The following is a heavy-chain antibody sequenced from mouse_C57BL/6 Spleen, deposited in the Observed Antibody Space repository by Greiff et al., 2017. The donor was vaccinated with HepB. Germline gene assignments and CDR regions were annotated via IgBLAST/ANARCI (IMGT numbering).Heavy chain of an antibody. D-gene: IGHD1-1*01. CDR1: GYTFTSYS. J-gene: IGHJ1*03. V-gene: IGHV1-52*01. CDR2: IDPSDSET. Sequence: QVQLQQPGAELVRPGSSVKLSCKASGYTFTSYSMHWVKQRPIQGLEWIGNIDPSDSETHYNQKFKDKATLTVDKSSSTAYMQLSSLTSEDSAVYYCARLGSRYFDVWGTGTTVTVSS. CDR3: ARLGSRYFDV.